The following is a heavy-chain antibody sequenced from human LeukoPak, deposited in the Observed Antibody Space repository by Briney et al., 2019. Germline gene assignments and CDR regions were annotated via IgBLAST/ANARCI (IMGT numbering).Heavy chain of an antibody. V-gene: IGHV3-9*01. CDR1: GFTFDDYA. Sequence: GRSLRLSCAASGFTFDDYAMHWVRQAPGKGLEWVAGISWNSGSIGYADSVKGRFTISRDNAKTSLHLQMNSLRAEDTALYYCAKDWGFPYYLGAFDIWGQGTMVTVSS. D-gene: IGHD3-10*01. J-gene: IGHJ3*02. CDR3: AKDWGFPYYLGAFDI. CDR2: ISWNSGSI.